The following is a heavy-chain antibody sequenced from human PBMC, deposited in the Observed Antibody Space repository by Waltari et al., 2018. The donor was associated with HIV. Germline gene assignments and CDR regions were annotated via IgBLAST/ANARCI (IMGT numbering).Heavy chain of an antibody. CDR3: TRGHIWGSYRYFDY. D-gene: IGHD3-16*02. V-gene: IGHV1-18*04. Sequence: QIRLFQSGHEVRKPGVSVTVSCKTSGYPFLTHLATWVRQSLGQRPECLGGITRYSANTIYTRESQGRVTLTTDAAASIAHLQLRDLRVDDTAIYFCTRGHIWGSYRYFDYWGPGTRVTVS. J-gene: IGHJ4*02. CDR1: GYPFLTHL. CDR2: ITRYSANT.